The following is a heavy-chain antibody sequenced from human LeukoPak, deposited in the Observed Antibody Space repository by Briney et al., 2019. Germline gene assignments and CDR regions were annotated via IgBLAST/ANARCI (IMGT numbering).Heavy chain of an antibody. V-gene: IGHV4-59*08. CDR1: GGSISSYY. D-gene: IGHD3-3*01. CDR3: ARHNITIFGEIWSVP. J-gene: IGHJ5*02. CDR2: IYYSGST. Sequence: SETLSLTCTVSGGSISSYYWSWIRQPPGKGLEWIGYIYYSGSTDYNPSLKSRVTISVDTSKNQFSLKLSSVTAADTAVYYCARHNITIFGEIWSVPWGQGTLVTVSS.